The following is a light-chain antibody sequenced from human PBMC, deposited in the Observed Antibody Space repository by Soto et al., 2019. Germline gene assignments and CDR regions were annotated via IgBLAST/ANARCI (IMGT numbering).Light chain of an antibody. CDR1: QSVGSS. CDR3: QQYGSSPIT. J-gene: IGKJ5*01. V-gene: IGKV3-20*01. CDR2: GAS. Sequence: EIVLTQSPGTLSLSPGERATLSCRTSQSVGSSLAWYQQKTGQAPRLLISGASSRATGIPDRFSGIGSGTDFTLSISRLEPEDFAVYYCQQYGSSPITFGQGTRLEIK.